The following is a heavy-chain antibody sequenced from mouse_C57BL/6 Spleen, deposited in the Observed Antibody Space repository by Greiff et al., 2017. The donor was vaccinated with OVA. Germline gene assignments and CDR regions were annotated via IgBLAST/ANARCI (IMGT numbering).Heavy chain of an antibody. CDR2: INPNNGGT. V-gene: IGHV1-18*01. J-gene: IGHJ2*01. CDR3: ARPRGYDYDVAYYFDY. CDR1: GYTFTDYN. Sequence: EVQLQESGPELVKPGASVKIPCKASGYTFTDYNMDWVQQSHGKSLEWIGDINPNNGGTIYNQKFKGKATLTVDKSSSTAYMELRSLTSEDTAVYYCARPRGYDYDVAYYFDYWGQGTTLTVSS. D-gene: IGHD2-4*01.